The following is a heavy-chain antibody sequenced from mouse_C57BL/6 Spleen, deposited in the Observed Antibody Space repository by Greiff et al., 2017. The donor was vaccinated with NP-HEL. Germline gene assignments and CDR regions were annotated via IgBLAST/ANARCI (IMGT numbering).Heavy chain of an antibody. J-gene: IGHJ1*03. Sequence: QVQLQQPGAELVKPGASVKLSCKASGYTFTSYWMHWVKQRPGQGLEWIGMIHPNSGSTNYNEKFKSKATLTVEKSSSTAYMQLSSLTSEDSAVYYCASYYGSSDWYFDVWGTGTTVTVSS. CDR2: IHPNSGST. CDR3: ASYYGSSDWYFDV. V-gene: IGHV1-64*01. D-gene: IGHD1-1*01. CDR1: GYTFTSYW.